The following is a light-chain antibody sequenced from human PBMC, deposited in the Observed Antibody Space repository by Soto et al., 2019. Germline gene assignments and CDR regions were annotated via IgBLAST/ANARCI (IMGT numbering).Light chain of an antibody. CDR3: SSYTTTSTYL. CDR1: SSDVGGYKY. J-gene: IGLJ1*01. Sequence: QSVLARPASVSGSPGHAITITCTGTSSDVGGYKYVSWYQQPPGKAPKLLLYVVSNRPSGVSNRFSGSKAGNTASLTISGLRAEDEADYYCSSYTTTSTYLFGTGTKVTVL. CDR2: VVS. V-gene: IGLV2-14*01.